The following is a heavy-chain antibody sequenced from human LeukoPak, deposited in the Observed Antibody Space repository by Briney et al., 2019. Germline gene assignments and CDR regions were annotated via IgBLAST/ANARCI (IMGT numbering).Heavy chain of an antibody. CDR1: GGSINNYS. Sequence: TLSLTCTVSGGSINNYSWSWIRQPPGKGLEWIGYIYHSGSTYYNPSLKSRVTISVDRSKNQFSLKLSSVTAADTAVYYCARGSLGAYYFDYWGQGTLVTVSS. V-gene: IGHV4-30-2*01. CDR3: ARGSLGAYYFDY. J-gene: IGHJ4*02. CDR2: IYHSGST.